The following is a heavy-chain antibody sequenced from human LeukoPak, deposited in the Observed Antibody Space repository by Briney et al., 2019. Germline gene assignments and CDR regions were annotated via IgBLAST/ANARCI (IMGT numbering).Heavy chain of an antibody. V-gene: IGHV6-1*01. CDR3: ARGRAAAGQYYFDY. CDR2: TYYRSKWYN. J-gene: IGHJ4*02. Sequence: SQTLSLTCAISGDSVSSNSAAWYWIRQSPSRGLEWLGRTYYRSKWYNDYAVSVRSRITINPDTSKSQFSLQLNSATPEDTAVYYCARGRAAAGQYYFDYWGQGTLVTVSS. CDR1: GDSVSSNSAA. D-gene: IGHD6-13*01.